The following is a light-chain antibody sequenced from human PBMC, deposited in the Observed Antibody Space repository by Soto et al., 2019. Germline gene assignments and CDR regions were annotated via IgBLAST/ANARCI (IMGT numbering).Light chain of an antibody. V-gene: IGKV1-5*03. Sequence: DIQMTQSPSTLSVSLGDIVTITCRASQTISSCLAWYQQKPGKAPKLLIYKASTLKSGVPSRFSGSGSGTEFTLTISSLQPDDFATYYCQQYKAFGQGTKVDIK. J-gene: IGKJ1*01. CDR3: QQYKA. CDR2: KAS. CDR1: QTISSC.